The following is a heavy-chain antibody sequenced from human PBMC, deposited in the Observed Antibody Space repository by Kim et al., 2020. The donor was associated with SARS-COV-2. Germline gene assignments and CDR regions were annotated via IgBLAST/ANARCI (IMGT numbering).Heavy chain of an antibody. CDR3: ARDAGYSSSWWPEVWFDP. V-gene: IGHV3-11*05. J-gene: IGHJ5*02. Sequence: GGSLRLSCAASGFTFSDYYMSWIRQAPGKGLEWVSYISSSSSYTNYADSVKGRFTISRDNAKNSLYLQMNSLRAEDTAVYYCARDAGYSSSWWPEVWFDPWGQGTLVTVSS. D-gene: IGHD6-13*01. CDR2: ISSSSSYT. CDR1: GFTFSDYY.